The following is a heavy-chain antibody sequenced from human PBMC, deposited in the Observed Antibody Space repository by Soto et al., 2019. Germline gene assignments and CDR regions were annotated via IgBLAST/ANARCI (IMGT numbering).Heavy chain of an antibody. CDR3: ARDGGGYCSGGSSYSDYYYYGMDV. V-gene: IGHV1-18*01. CDR2: IRAYNGNT. CDR1: GYTFTSYG. Sequence: QVQLVQSGAEVKKPGASVKVSCKASGYTFTSYGISWVRQAPGQGLEWMGWIRAYNGNTNYAQKLQGRVTMTTDTSTSTAYMELRRLRCDGTAVYYCARDGGGYCSGGSSYSDYYYYGMDVWCHGTTVTVSS. J-gene: IGHJ6*02. D-gene: IGHD2-15*01.